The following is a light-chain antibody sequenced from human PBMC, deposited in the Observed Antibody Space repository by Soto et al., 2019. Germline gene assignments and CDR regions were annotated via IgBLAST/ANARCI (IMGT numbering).Light chain of an antibody. CDR3: SSYTSSSTLV. Sequence: QSALTQPASVSGSPGQSITISCTGTSSDVGGYNYVSWYQQQPGKAPKLMIYDVSNRPSGVSNRFSGSKSGNTASLTISGLQAEDEADYYCSSYTSSSTLVFGTGTKLTVL. CDR1: SSDVGGYNY. V-gene: IGLV2-14*01. J-gene: IGLJ1*01. CDR2: DVS.